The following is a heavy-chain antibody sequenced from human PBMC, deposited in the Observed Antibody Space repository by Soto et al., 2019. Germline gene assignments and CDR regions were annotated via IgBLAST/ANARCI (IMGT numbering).Heavy chain of an antibody. CDR1: GFKFDDYA. D-gene: IGHD1-1*01. V-gene: IGHV3-23*01. CDR2: ISDRGDTT. J-gene: IGHJ4*02. Sequence: PGGSLRLSCTASGFKFDDYAMHWVRQAPGKGLEWVSAISDRGDTTHYADSVKGRFTISRDTSKNTLYLQMNALRAEDTAVYYCAKDKPGTTSFDYWGQGTLVTVSS. CDR3: AKDKPGTTSFDY.